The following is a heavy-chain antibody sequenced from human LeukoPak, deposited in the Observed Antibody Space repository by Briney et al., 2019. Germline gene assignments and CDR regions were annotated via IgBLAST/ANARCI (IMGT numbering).Heavy chain of an antibody. CDR1: GYTFTSYD. Sequence: ASVKVSCKASGYTFTSYDINWVRQATGQGLEWMGWMNPNSGNTGYAQKFQGRVTTTTNTSISTAYMELSSLRSEDTAVYYCARGLFSYYDFWSGYYRLGVYWGQGTLVTVSS. J-gene: IGHJ4*02. CDR3: ARGLFSYYDFWSGYYRLGVY. V-gene: IGHV1-8*01. CDR2: MNPNSGNT. D-gene: IGHD3-3*01.